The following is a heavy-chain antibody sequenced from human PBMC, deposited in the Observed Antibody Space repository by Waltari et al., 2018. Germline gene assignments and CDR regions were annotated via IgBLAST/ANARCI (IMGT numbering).Heavy chain of an antibody. Sequence: EVQLLESGGGLVQPGGSLRLSCAASRFTFSSYAMTWVRQAPGKGLEWVSAISGSGGSTYYAQSVEGRFTIPRDNSKNTLYLQMNSLRAEDTAVYYCAKPYCSSTSCYREGSYYSGMDVWGQGTTVTVSS. CDR3: AKPYCSSTSCYREGSYYSGMDV. CDR1: RFTFSSYA. D-gene: IGHD2-2*01. J-gene: IGHJ6*02. CDR2: ISGSGGST. V-gene: IGHV3-23*01.